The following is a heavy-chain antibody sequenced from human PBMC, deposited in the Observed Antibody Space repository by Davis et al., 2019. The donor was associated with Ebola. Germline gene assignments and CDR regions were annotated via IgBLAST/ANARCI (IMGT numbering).Heavy chain of an antibody. Sequence: MPSETLSLTCTVSGGSVSSGSYYWSWIRQPPGKGLEWIGEINHSGSTNYNPSLKSRVTISVDTSKNQFSLKLSSVTAADTAVYYCARVDDYYYGMDVWGQGTTVTVSS. J-gene: IGHJ6*02. CDR2: INHSGST. D-gene: IGHD5-24*01. V-gene: IGHV4-39*07. CDR3: ARVDDYYYGMDV. CDR1: GGSVSSGSYY.